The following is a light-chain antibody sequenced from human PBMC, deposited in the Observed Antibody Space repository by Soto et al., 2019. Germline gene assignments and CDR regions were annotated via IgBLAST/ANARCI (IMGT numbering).Light chain of an antibody. J-gene: IGKJ1*01. CDR2: KAS. V-gene: IGKV1-5*03. CDR1: QTIINW. Sequence: DIQMTQSPSTLSASVGDRVTITCRASQTIINWLAWYQQKPGKAPKLLIYKASSLESGVPSRFTGSGSGTQFTLTISSLQPDDFATYYCQQYYSYPWTFGQGTKVEIK. CDR3: QQYYSYPWT.